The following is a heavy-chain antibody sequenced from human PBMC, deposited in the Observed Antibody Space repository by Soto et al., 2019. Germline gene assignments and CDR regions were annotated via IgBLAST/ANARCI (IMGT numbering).Heavy chain of an antibody. V-gene: IGHV1-2*02. D-gene: IGHD1-26*01. Sequence: ASVKVSCKASGYTFSDYYVHWVREAPGQGLEWMGWINPSSGGTIYTQRFQGRVTMTRDTSISTVYMELSRLTSDDTAVYYCAREMGVIGAPGYTWFDPWGQGALVTVSS. J-gene: IGHJ5*02. CDR2: INPSSGGT. CDR1: GYTFSDYY. CDR3: AREMGVIGAPGYTWFDP.